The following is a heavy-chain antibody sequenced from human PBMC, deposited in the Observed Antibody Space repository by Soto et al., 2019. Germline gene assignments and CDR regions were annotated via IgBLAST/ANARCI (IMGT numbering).Heavy chain of an antibody. J-gene: IGHJ4*02. D-gene: IGHD1-26*01. CDR2: TYYRSKWIS. Sequence: PSQTLSLTCAISGDSVSNNRATWNWIRQSPSGGLEWLGRTYYRSKWISDYAMSVKSRISINPDTSKNLISLHLYSVTPEDTAVYYCARDPPDFNSGFDFWGQGTPVTV. CDR3: ARDPPDFNSGFDF. CDR1: GDSVSNNRAT. V-gene: IGHV6-1*01.